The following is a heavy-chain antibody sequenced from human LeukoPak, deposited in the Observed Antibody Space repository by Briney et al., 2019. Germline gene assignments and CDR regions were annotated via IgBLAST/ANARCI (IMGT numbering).Heavy chain of an antibody. CDR2: IIPIFGTA. Sequence: SVKVSCKASGGTFSSYAISWVRQAPGQGLEWMGGIIPIFGTANYAQKFQGRVTITTDESTSTAYMELSSLRPEDTAVYYCARARYSGYDGFYWGQGTLVTVSS. CDR3: ARARYSGYDGFY. D-gene: IGHD5-12*01. J-gene: IGHJ4*02. CDR1: GGTFSSYA. V-gene: IGHV1-69*05.